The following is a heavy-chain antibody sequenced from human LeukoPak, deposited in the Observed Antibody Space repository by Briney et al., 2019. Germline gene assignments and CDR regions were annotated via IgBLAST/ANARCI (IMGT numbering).Heavy chain of an antibody. V-gene: IGHV3-7*03. D-gene: IGHD3-22*01. J-gene: IGHJ4*02. CDR3: TRRPEKRYYDSSGEELDY. CDR2: INQDGTEK. CDR1: GFPFSTYW. Sequence: GGSLRLSCAASGFPFSTYWMSWVRQAPGKGLEWVANINQDGTEKYYVDSVKGRFTISRDYAKNSLYLQMNSLKTEDTAVYYCTRRPEKRYYDSSGEELDYWGQGTLVTVSS.